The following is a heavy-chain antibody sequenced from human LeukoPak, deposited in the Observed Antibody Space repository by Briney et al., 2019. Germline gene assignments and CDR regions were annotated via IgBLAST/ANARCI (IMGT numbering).Heavy chain of an antibody. Sequence: SETLSLTCTVSGGSISSYYWSWIRQPPGKGLEWIGYIYYSGSTNYNPSLKSRVTISVDTSKNQFSLKLSSVTAADTAVYYCARHEGYCSGGSCYPPPFPDYWGQGTLVTVSS. CDR1: GGSISSYY. D-gene: IGHD2-15*01. V-gene: IGHV4-59*08. CDR3: ARHEGYCSGGSCYPPPFPDY. CDR2: IYYSGST. J-gene: IGHJ4*02.